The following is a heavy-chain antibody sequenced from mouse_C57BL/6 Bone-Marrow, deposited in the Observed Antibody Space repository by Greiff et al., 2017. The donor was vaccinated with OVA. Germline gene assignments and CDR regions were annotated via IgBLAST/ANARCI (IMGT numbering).Heavy chain of an antibody. CDR2: ISSGGSYT. CDR1: GFTFSSYG. D-gene: IGHD1-1*01. V-gene: IGHV5-6*01. CDR3: AREGPYSCCSSSLAMDY. Sequence: EVKLVESGGDLVKPGGSLKLSSAASGFTFSSYGMSWVRQTPDKRLEWVATISSGGSYTYYPDSVKGRVTISRDNAKNTLYLQMSSLQSEDTAMYYCAREGPYSCCSSSLAMDYWGQGASVTVSS. J-gene: IGHJ4*01.